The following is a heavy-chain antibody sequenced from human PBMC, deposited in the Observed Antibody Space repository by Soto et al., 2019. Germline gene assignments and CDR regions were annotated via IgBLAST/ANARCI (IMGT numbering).Heavy chain of an antibody. CDR2: ISSSSSYI. Sequence: GGSLRLSCAASGFTFSSYSMNWVRQAPGKGLEWVSSISSSSSYIYYADSVKGRFTISRDNAKNSLYLQMNSLRAEDTAVYYCARVTEYCSGGSCQGLGLDYWGQGTLVTVSS. CDR3: ARVTEYCSGGSCQGLGLDY. J-gene: IGHJ4*02. V-gene: IGHV3-21*01. CDR1: GFTFSSYS. D-gene: IGHD2-15*01.